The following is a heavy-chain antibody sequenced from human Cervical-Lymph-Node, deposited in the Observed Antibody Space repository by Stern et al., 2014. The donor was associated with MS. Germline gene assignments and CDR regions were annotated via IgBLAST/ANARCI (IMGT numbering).Heavy chain of an antibody. CDR2: ILLVLTTP. CDR3: ARETRHGYNFDL. CDR1: GGTFSSHA. Sequence: QVQLGQSGAEVRKPGSSVKVSCQVSGGTFSSHAISWVRQAPGQGLEWKGGILLVLTTPSYASEFQGRVTIIADETTTAVYMEMSSLRSEDTAVYYCARETRHGYNFDLWGQGTLVTVSA. J-gene: IGHJ4*02. D-gene: IGHD5-24*01. V-gene: IGHV1-69*01.